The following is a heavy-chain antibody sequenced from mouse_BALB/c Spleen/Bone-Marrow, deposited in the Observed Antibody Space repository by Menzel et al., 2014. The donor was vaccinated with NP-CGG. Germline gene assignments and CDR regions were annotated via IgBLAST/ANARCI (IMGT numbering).Heavy chain of an antibody. Sequence: LVKTGASVKISCKASGYSFTGYYMHWVKRSHGKSLEWIGHISCYNGATSYNQKFKGKATFTVDTSSSTAYMQFNSLTSEDSAVYYCARGDGYYVDFDYWGQGTTLTVSS. CDR3: ARGDGYYVDFDY. D-gene: IGHD2-3*01. CDR1: GYSFTGYY. CDR2: ISCYNGAT. J-gene: IGHJ2*01. V-gene: IGHV1S34*01.